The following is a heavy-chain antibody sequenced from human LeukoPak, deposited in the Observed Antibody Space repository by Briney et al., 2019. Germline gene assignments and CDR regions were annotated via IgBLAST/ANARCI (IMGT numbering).Heavy chain of an antibody. CDR1: GFTVSSNY. V-gene: IGHV3-66*02. CDR3: ARVRPELPRFDD. Sequence: GGSLRLSCAASGFTVSSNYMSWVRQAPGKGLEWVSVIYSGGSTYYADSVNGRFTISRDNSKNTLYLQMNSLRVDDTAVYYCARVRPELPRFDDWGQGTLVTVSS. J-gene: IGHJ4*02. CDR2: IYSGGST. D-gene: IGHD1-14*01.